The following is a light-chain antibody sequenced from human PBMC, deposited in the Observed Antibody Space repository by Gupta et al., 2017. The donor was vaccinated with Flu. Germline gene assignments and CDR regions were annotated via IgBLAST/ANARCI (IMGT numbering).Light chain of an antibody. V-gene: IGKV3-20*01. CDR1: QSVSSSS. CDR2: DAS. Sequence: EFVLTQSHATRSWSPGRRATLSCRAGQSVSSSSLAWYQQKPGQAPRLLIYDASTRDTGIPERFSGGGSGTEFTLTVSRLEPDDFAVYYCHQFGTSPPYSFGQGTNVEIK. CDR3: HQFGTSPPYS. J-gene: IGKJ2*03.